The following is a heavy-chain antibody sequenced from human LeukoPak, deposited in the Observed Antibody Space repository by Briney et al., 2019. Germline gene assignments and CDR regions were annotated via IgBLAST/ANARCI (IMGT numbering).Heavy chain of an antibody. Sequence: SETLSLTCSASGGSIRSHYWSWIRQPPGKGLKWIGYIHYSGSTNYNPSLTNRVTISVDTSNSQFSLKLISVTAADTAVYYCARVRIMVRGGGMDVWGKGTTVTVST. CDR1: GGSIRSHY. V-gene: IGHV4-59*11. CDR2: IHYSGST. J-gene: IGHJ6*04. D-gene: IGHD3-10*01. CDR3: ARVRIMVRGGGMDV.